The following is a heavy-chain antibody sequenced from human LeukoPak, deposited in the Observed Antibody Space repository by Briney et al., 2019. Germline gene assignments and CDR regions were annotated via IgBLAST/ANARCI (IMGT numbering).Heavy chain of an antibody. CDR3: ARANCSSTSCPDY. V-gene: IGHV3-21*01. D-gene: IGHD2-2*01. J-gene: IGHJ4*02. Sequence: PGGSLRLSCAASGFTFSSYSMNWVRQAPGKGLEWVSSISSSSSYIYYADSVKGRYTISRDNAKNSLYLQMNSLRAEDTAVYYCARANCSSTSCPDYWGQGTPVTVSS. CDR2: ISSSSSYI. CDR1: GFTFSSYS.